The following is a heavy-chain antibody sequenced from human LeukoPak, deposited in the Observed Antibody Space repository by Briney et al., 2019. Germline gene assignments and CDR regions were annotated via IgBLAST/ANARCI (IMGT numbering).Heavy chain of an antibody. D-gene: IGHD2-2*01. CDR1: SGSISGYY. CDR2: IHYSGST. Sequence: PSETLSLTCSVSSGSISGYYWSWIRQPPGKGREWIGYIHYSGSTNYNPSLKSRVTISVDTSKNQFSLKLRSVTAADTAVYYCARYYCSSTTYYYFDYWGQGTLVTLSS. J-gene: IGHJ4*02. V-gene: IGHV4-59*01. CDR3: ARYYCSSTTYYYFDY.